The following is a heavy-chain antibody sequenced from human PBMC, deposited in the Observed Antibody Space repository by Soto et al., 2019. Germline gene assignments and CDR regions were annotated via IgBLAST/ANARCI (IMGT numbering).Heavy chain of an antibody. CDR2: IKTDGSST. J-gene: IGHJ4*02. CDR3: ARGYNSAHDY. Sequence: PGGSLRLSCAASGFTFSSYWMHWVRQAPGKGLVWVSRIKTDGSSTNYADSVKGRFTISRDNAKNTLYLQMNSLRAEDTAVYYCARGYNSAHDYWGQGTLVTVSS. CDR1: GFTFSSYW. D-gene: IGHD6-19*01. V-gene: IGHV3-74*01.